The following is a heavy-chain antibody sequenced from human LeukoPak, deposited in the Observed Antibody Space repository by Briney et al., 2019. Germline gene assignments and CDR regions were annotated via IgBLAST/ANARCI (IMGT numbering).Heavy chain of an antibody. D-gene: IGHD5-18*01. Sequence: ASVKVSCKASGGTFSSYAVSWVRQAPGQGLEWMGGIIPIFGTANYAQKFQGRVTITADESTSTAYMELSSLRSEDTAVYYCARAPHTAGNNIDYWGQGTLVTVSS. CDR3: ARAPHTAGNNIDY. CDR1: GGTFSSYA. CDR2: IIPIFGTA. V-gene: IGHV1-69*13. J-gene: IGHJ4*02.